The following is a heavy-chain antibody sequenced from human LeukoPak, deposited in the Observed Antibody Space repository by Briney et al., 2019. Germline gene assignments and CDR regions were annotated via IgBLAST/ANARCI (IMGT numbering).Heavy chain of an antibody. CDR1: GFTFSSYE. CDR2: ISSSGSTI. Sequence: GGSLRLSCAASGFTFSSYEMNWVRQAPGKGLEWVSYISSSGSTIYYADSVKGRFTISRDNAKNSLYLQMNSLRAEDTAVYYCARSSSGYYYVGGYFDYWGQGTLVTVSS. V-gene: IGHV3-48*03. CDR3: ARSSSGYYYVGGYFDY. J-gene: IGHJ4*02. D-gene: IGHD3-22*01.